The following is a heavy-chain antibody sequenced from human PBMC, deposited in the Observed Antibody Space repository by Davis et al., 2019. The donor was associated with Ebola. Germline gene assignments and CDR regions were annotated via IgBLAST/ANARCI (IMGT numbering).Heavy chain of an antibody. V-gene: IGHV4-61*01. J-gene: IGHJ4*02. CDR2: IYYSGST. CDR1: GGSVSSGSYY. Sequence: SETLSLTCTVSGGSVSSGSYYWSWIRQPPGKGLEWIGYIYYSGSTNYNPSLKSRVTISVDTSKNQFSLKLSSVTAADTAVYYCARASSSWYVSDFDYWGQGTLVTVSS. D-gene: IGHD6-13*01. CDR3: ARASSSWYVSDFDY.